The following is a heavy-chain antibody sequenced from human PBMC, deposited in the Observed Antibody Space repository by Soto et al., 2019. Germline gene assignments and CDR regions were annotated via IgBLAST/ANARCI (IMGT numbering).Heavy chain of an antibody. Sequence: ASVKVSCKASGYTFTNYGISWVRQAPGQGLEWMGWISAYNGNTNYAQKLQVRVTMTTDTSTSTAYMELRSLRSDDTAVYYCARDSDIAAPGTIDYWGQGTLVTVSS. V-gene: IGHV1-18*01. CDR1: GYTFTNYG. CDR3: ARDSDIAAPGTIDY. CDR2: ISAYNGNT. J-gene: IGHJ4*02. D-gene: IGHD6-13*01.